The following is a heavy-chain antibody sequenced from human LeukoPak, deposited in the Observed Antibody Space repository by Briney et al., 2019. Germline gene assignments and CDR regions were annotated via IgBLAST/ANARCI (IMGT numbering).Heavy chain of an antibody. CDR1: GYTFTGYY. D-gene: IGHD2-2*01. CDR3: ARDRRIVVVPAATNNWFDP. V-gene: IGHV1-2*02. Sequence: ASVKVSCKASGYTFTGYYMHWVRQAPGQGLEWMGWINPNSGGTNYAQKFQGRVTMTRDTSISTAYMELSRLRSDDTAVYYCARDRRIVVVPAATNNWFDPWGQGALVTVSS. J-gene: IGHJ5*02. CDR2: INPNSGGT.